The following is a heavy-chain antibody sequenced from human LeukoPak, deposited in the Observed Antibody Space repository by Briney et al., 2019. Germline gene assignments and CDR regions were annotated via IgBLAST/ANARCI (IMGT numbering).Heavy chain of an antibody. D-gene: IGHD5-12*01. CDR1: GFTFSNHN. J-gene: IGHJ5*02. CDR3: AGVHASGYNIYNWFDP. V-gene: IGHV4-59*04. Sequence: GSLRLSCVVSGFTFSNHNMNWVRQPPGKGLEWIGSIYYSGGTYYNPSLKSRVTMSIDTSKDQFSLSLRSVAAADTAVYYCAGVHASGYNIYNWFDPWGQGTLVTVSS. CDR2: IYYSGGT.